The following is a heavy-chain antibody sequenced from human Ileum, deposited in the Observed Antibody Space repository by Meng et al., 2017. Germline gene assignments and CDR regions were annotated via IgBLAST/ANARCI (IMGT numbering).Heavy chain of an antibody. CDR1: GGSFNDYY. CDR3: VRGPARETHDFDY. J-gene: IGHJ4*02. V-gene: IGHV4-34*01. D-gene: IGHD1-26*01. CDR2: IHHSGRT. Sequence: QGPLNQGGAGLLKPSETLSLACAVFGGSFNDYYWSWVRQSPGKGLEWIGQIHHSGRTNYKSSLERRVTISVDTSKSQFSLKLTSVTAADAAMYYCVRGPARETHDFDYWGQGALVTVSS.